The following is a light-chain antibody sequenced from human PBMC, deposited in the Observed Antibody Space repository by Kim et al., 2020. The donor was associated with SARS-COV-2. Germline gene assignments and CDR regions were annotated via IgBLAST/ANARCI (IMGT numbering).Light chain of an antibody. CDR1: KLGDKY. CDR3: QAWDSSTLYV. J-gene: IGLJ1*01. V-gene: IGLV3-1*01. CDR2: QDS. Sequence: SYELTQPPSVSVSPGQTASITCSGDKLGDKYACWYQQKPGQSPVVVIYQDSKRPPGIPERFSGSNSGNTATLTISGTQAMDEADYYCQAWDSSTLYVFGT.